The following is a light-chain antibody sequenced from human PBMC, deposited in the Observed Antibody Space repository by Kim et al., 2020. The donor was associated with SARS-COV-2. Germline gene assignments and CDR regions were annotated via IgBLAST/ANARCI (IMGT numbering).Light chain of an antibody. V-gene: IGLV2-8*01. CDR1: SSDIGGYNY. CDR2: EVS. Sequence: QSVTISCTGTSSDIGGYNYVSWYQQHPGKVPKLMIYEVSKRPSGVPDRFSGSKSDNTASLTVSGPQAEDEADYYCSSYAGSNNFVVFGGGTQLTVL. CDR3: SSYAGSNNFVV. J-gene: IGLJ2*01.